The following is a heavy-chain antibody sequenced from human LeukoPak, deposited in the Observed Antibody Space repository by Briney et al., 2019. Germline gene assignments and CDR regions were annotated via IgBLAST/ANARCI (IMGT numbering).Heavy chain of an antibody. J-gene: IGHJ4*02. V-gene: IGHV4-59*01. CDR2: IYYSGST. Sequence: SGTLSLTCTVSGVSISSYYWSWIRQPPGKGLEWIGYIYYSGSTNYNPSLKSRVTISVDTSKNQFSLKLSSVTAADTAVYYCATSDTAMVSGYWGQGTLVTVSS. CDR3: ATSDTAMVSGY. D-gene: IGHD5-18*01. CDR1: GVSISSYY.